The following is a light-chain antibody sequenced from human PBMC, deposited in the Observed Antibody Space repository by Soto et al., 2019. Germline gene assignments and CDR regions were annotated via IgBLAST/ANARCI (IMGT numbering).Light chain of an antibody. CDR3: LQDYTYPRT. Sequence: ASQMTPSPSSLASSVGDRVTITCRASQGSSTELWWDQQRPGKAPQLLIYATSNLQDGVPSRFSGRGSGTDFTLTISSLQPEEFATYFCLQDYTYPRTFGQGPQVQSK. CDR1: QGSSTE. J-gene: IGKJ1*01. V-gene: IGKV1-6*01. CDR2: ATS.